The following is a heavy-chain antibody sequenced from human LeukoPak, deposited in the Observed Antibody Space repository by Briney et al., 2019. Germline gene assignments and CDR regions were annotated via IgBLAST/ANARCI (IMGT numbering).Heavy chain of an antibody. CDR3: ARAPSEVGGYYPEYFRH. Sequence: PGGSQRLSCEASGFTFSRYWMHWVRQAPGTGLVWVSRIKSDGKTNYADSVKGRFTISRDNAKNTVSLQMDSLRADDTGVYYCARAPSEVGGYYPEYFRHWGQGTLVTVSS. J-gene: IGHJ1*01. D-gene: IGHD3-22*01. V-gene: IGHV3-74*01. CDR2: IKSDGKT. CDR1: GFTFSRYW.